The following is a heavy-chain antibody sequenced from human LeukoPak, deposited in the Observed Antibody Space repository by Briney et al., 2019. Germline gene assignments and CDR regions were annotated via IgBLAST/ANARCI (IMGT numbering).Heavy chain of an antibody. CDR2: IYYSGST. J-gene: IGHJ4*02. V-gene: IGHV4-39*07. D-gene: IGHD1-26*01. Sequence: NPSETLSLTCTVSGGSISSYYWSWIRQPPGKGLEWIGSIYYSGSTYYNPSLKSRVTISVDTSKNQFSLKLSSVTAADTAVYYCARDSGSYIGFDYWGQGTLVTVSS. CDR1: GGSISSYY. CDR3: ARDSGSYIGFDY.